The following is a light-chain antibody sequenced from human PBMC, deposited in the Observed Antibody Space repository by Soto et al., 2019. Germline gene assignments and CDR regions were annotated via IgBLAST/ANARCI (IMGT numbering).Light chain of an antibody. CDR3: QQYDSSSWT. V-gene: IGKV3-20*01. J-gene: IGKJ1*01. CDR1: QSVSSTY. CDR2: GAS. Sequence: EIVLTQSPGTLSLSPGERATLSCRASQSVSSTYLAWYQHRPGQAPRLLIYGASRRATGIPDRFSGSGSGTEFTLPISRLESEDFAVYYCQQYDSSSWTFGQGTKVEIK.